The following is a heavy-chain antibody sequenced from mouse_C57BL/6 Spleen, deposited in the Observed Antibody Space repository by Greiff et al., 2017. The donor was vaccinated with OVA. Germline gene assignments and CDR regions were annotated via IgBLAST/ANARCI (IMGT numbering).Heavy chain of an antibody. D-gene: IGHD1-1*01. Sequence: EVQLVESGPELVKPGASVKISCKASGYSFTGYYMNWVKQSPEKSLEWIGEINPSTGGTTYNQKFKAKATLTVDKSSSTAYMQLKSLTSEDSAVYYCARNYYGSSYYFDYWGQGTTLTVSS. J-gene: IGHJ2*01. CDR1: GYSFTGYY. CDR3: ARNYYGSSYYFDY. CDR2: INPSTGGT. V-gene: IGHV1-42*01.